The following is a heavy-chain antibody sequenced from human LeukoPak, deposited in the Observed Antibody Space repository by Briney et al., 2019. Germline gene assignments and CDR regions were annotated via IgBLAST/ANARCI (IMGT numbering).Heavy chain of an antibody. J-gene: IGHJ4*02. D-gene: IGHD4-23*01. V-gene: IGHV4-31*03. CDR3: ARERWQHHFDY. CDR2: IYYSGST. Sequence: SETLSLTCTVSGGSISSGGYYWSWIRQHPGKGLEWIGYIYYSGSTYYNSSLKSRVTISVDTSKNQFSLKLSSVTAADTAVYYCARERWQHHFDYWGQGTLVTVSS. CDR1: GGSISSGGYY.